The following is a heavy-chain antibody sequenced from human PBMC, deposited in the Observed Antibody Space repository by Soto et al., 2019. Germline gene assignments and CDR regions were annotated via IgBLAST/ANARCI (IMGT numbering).Heavy chain of an antibody. Sequence: EVQLLESGGGLVQPGGSLRLSCAASGFSFNFYVVTWVRQAPGKGLEWVSGMSGSGGHKYYADSVKGRFTVSRDNSNSTLFLQMNSLRAEDTAVYYCARAVTQYFDSWGQGTLVTVSS. CDR2: MSGSGGHK. CDR3: ARAVTQYFDS. V-gene: IGHV3-23*01. J-gene: IGHJ4*02. CDR1: GFSFNFYV.